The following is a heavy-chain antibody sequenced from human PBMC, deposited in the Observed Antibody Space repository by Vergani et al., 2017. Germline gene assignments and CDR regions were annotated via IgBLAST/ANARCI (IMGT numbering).Heavy chain of an antibody. CDR1: GGSISSSSYY. Sequence: QLQLQESGPGLVKPSETLSLTCTVSGGSISSSSYYWGWIRQPPGKGLEWIGSIYYSGSTYYNPSLKSRVTISVDTSKNQFSLKLSSVTAADTAVCYCARLYYDFWSGSLDAFDIWGQGTTVTVSS. J-gene: IGHJ3*02. D-gene: IGHD3-3*01. V-gene: IGHV4-39*01. CDR2: IYYSGST. CDR3: ARLYYDFWSGSLDAFDI.